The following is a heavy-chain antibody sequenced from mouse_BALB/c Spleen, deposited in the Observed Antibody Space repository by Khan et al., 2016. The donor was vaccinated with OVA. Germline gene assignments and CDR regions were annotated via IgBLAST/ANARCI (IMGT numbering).Heavy chain of an antibody. V-gene: IGHV5-17*02. Sequence: EVKLVESGGGLVQPGGSRKLSCAASGFTFSSFGMHWVRQAPEKGLEWVAYISSGSSAIYYADTVKGRFTISRDNPKNTLFLQMTSLRSEDTAMXYCARSYWAYWGQGTLVTVSA. J-gene: IGHJ3*01. CDR2: ISSGSSAI. D-gene: IGHD2-12*01. CDR3: ARSYWAY. CDR1: GFTFSSFG.